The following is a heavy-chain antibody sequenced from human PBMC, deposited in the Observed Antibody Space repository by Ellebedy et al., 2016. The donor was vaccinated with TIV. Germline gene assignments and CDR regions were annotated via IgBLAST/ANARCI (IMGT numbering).Heavy chain of an antibody. CDR2: INPSGGST. V-gene: IGHV1-46*01. CDR1: GDTFTSYY. J-gene: IGHJ4*02. CDR3: ARGVRYSSGWYAVDY. D-gene: IGHD6-19*01. Sequence: ASVEVSCXVSGDTFTSYYMHWVRQAPGQGLEWMGIINPSGGSTSYAQKFQGRVTMTRDTSTSTVYMELSSLRSEDTVVYYCARGVRYSSGWYAVDYWGQGILVTVSS.